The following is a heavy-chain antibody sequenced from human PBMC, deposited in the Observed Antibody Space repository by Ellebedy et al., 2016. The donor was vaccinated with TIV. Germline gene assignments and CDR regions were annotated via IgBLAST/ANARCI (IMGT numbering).Heavy chain of an antibody. CDR3: ARGDYDILTRGMDV. D-gene: IGHD3-9*01. Sequence: SQTLSLTCAISGDSVSSNSATWNWIRQSPSRGLEWLGRTYFRSKWSNEYAVSVKSRIAINPDTSKNQFSLQLNSVTPEDTAVYYCARGDYDILTRGMDVWGQGTTVTVSS. CDR1: GDSVSSNSAT. CDR2: TYFRSKWSN. J-gene: IGHJ6*02. V-gene: IGHV6-1*01.